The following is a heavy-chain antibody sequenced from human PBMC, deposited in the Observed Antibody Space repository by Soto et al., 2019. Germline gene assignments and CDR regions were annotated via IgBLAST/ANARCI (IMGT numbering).Heavy chain of an antibody. CDR1: GFTFTSYG. D-gene: IGHD3-22*01. Sequence: GGSLRLSCAASGFTFTSYGMHWVRQAPGKGLECVAVISYDGSYKYYADSVKGRFTISRDNSENTLYLQMNSLRADDTAVYYCAKDQVGDSSGYYYYYYYGMDVWGQGTTVTVSS. CDR3: AKDQVGDSSGYYYYYYYGMDV. J-gene: IGHJ6*02. CDR2: ISYDGSYK. V-gene: IGHV3-30*18.